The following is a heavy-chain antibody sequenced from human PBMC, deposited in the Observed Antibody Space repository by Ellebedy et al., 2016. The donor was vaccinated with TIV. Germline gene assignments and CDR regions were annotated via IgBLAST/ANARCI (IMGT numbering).Heavy chain of an antibody. D-gene: IGHD3-22*01. CDR2: IYNSGST. CDR1: DGSLSYYY. J-gene: IGHJ4*02. CDR3: ARERYYYDSSGFRSSRYFDY. Sequence: MPSETLSLTCTVSDGSLSYYYWSWIRQPPGKGLEWIGYIYNSGSTNYTPSLKSRVTISVDTSKNQFSLKLTSVTAADTAVYYCARERYYYDSSGFRSSRYFDYWGQGTLVTVSS. V-gene: IGHV4-59*01.